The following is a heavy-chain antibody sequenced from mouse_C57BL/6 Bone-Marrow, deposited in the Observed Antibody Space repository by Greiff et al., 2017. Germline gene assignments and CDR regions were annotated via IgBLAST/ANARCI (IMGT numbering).Heavy chain of an antibody. CDR2: IYPRSGNT. V-gene: IGHV1-81*01. J-gene: IGHJ4*01. D-gene: IGHD3-1*01. Sequence: VQLQQSGAELARPGASVKLSCKASGYTFTSYGISWVKQRTGQGLEWIGEIYPRSGNTYYNEKLKGKATLTADKSSSTAYMELRSLTSEDSAVYFCARQLFYAMDYWGQGTSVTVSS. CDR1: GYTFTSYG. CDR3: ARQLFYAMDY.